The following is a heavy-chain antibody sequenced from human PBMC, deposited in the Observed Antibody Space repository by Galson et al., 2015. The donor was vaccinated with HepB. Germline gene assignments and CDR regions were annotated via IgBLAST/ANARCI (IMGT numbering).Heavy chain of an antibody. D-gene: IGHD6-6*01. Sequence: SVKVSCKALGYTFSNYGISWVRQAPGQGLEWMGLISADNGNTNYALRFQGRVIMTTDTSTNTAYMELRSLRSDDTAVYYCARNSSSSTSDYWGQGTLVTVSS. CDR2: ISADNGNT. CDR1: GYTFSNYG. CDR3: ARNSSSSTSDY. J-gene: IGHJ4*02. V-gene: IGHV1-18*01.